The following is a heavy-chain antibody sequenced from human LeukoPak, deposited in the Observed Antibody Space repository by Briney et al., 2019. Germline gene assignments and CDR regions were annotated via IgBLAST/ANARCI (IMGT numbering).Heavy chain of an antibody. Sequence: GGSLRLSCAASGFTFSSYSMNWVRQAPGKGLEWVSYISSTSSTIYYADSVKGRFTVSRDNAKNSLYLHMNSLRAEDTAVYYCASSSLEGATTNYFDYWGQGTLVTVSS. D-gene: IGHD1-26*01. V-gene: IGHV3-48*01. CDR3: ASSSLEGATTNYFDY. CDR1: GFTFSSYS. J-gene: IGHJ4*02. CDR2: ISSTSSTI.